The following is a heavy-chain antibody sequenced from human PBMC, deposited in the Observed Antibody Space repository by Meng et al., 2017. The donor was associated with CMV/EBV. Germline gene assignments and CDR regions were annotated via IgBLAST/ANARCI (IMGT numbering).Heavy chain of an antibody. CDR1: GGTFSSYA. CDR3: ARDSACSGGSCYLTGYYFDY. V-gene: IGHV1-69*10. J-gene: IGHJ4*02. Sequence: SVKVSCKASGGTFSSYATSWVRQDPGQGLEWMGGIIPILGIANYAQKFQGRVTITADKSTSTAYMELSSLRSEDTAVYYCARDSACSGGSCYLTGYYFDYWGQGTLVTVSS. D-gene: IGHD2-15*01. CDR2: IIPILGIA.